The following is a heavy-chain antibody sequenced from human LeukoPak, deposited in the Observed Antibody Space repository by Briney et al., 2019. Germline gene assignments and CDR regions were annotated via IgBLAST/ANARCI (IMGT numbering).Heavy chain of an antibody. CDR2: INWNGGST. CDR3: ARDRYYDTSDFLDY. V-gene: IGHV3-20*04. J-gene: IGHJ4*02. CDR1: GFTFDYYG. Sequence: PGGSLRLSCAASGFTFDYYGMTWVRQAPGKGLEWVSGINWNGGSTDYADSVKGRFTISRDNAKDSLYLQMNSLRADDTAFYYCARDRYYDTSDFLDYWGPGTLVTVSS. D-gene: IGHD3-22*01.